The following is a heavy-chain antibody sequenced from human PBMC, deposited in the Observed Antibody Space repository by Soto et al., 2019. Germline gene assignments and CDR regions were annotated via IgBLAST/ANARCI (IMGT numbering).Heavy chain of an antibody. CDR3: ARGTGWFDP. CDR2: IYHSGST. CDR1: GGSISSGGYS. Sequence: PSETLSLTCAVSGGSISSGGYSWSWIRQPPGKGLEWIGYIYHSGSTYYNPSLKSRVTISVDRSKNQFSLKLSSVTAADTAVYYCARGTGWFDPWGQGTLVTSPQ. J-gene: IGHJ5*02. V-gene: IGHV4-30-2*01.